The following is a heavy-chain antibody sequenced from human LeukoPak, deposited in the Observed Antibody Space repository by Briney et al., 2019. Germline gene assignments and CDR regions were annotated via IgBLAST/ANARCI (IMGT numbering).Heavy chain of an antibody. D-gene: IGHD2-2*01. CDR3: ASLGVPAAPFDY. Sequence: SETLSLTCTVSGGSISSYYWSWIRQPPGKGLEWIGYIYYSGSTNYNPSLKSRVTISVDTSKNQFSLKLSSVTAADTAVYYCASLGVPAAPFDYWGQGTLVTVSS. V-gene: IGHV4-59*12. CDR1: GGSISSYY. J-gene: IGHJ4*02. CDR2: IYYSGST.